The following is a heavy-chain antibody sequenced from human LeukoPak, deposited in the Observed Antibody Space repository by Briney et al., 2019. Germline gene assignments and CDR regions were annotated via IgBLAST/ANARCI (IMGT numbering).Heavy chain of an antibody. J-gene: IGHJ4*02. D-gene: IGHD2-15*01. CDR3: VRLVVVAVLDY. CDR2: INHSGST. Sequence: SETLSLTCAVYGGSFSGYYWSWIRQPPGKGLEWIGEINHSGSTNYNPSLKSRVTISVDTSKNQFSLKLSSVTAADTAVYYCVRLVVVAVLDYWGQGTLVTVSS. CDR1: GGSFSGYY. V-gene: IGHV4-34*01.